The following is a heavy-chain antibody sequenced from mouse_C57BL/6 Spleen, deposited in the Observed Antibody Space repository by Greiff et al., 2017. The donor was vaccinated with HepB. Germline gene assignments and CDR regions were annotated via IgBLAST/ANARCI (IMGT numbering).Heavy chain of an antibody. CDR2: ISSGGSYT. CDR1: GFTFSSYG. D-gene: IGHD2-2*01. J-gene: IGHJ3*01. V-gene: IGHV5-6*01. CDR3: ARDEGYDAWFAY. Sequence: EVQVVESGGDLVKPGGSLKLSCAASGFTFSSYGMSWVRQTPDKRLEWVATISSGGSYTYYPDSVKGRFTISRDNAKNTLYLQMSSLKSEDTAMYYCARDEGYDAWFAYWGQGTLVTVSA.